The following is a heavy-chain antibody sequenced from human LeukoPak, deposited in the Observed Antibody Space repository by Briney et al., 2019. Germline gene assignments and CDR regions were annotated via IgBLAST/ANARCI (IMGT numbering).Heavy chain of an antibody. Sequence: PSETVSLTCTVSGGFISSYYWSWIRQPPGKGLEWIGYIYYSGSTNYNPCLKRGVTISVDTSKNQFSPKLSSVTAADTAVYYCARDLSSGYYFDYWGQGTLVTVSS. D-gene: IGHD3-22*01. V-gene: IGHV4-59*01. CDR3: ARDLSSGYYFDY. J-gene: IGHJ4*02. CDR2: IYYSGST. CDR1: GGFISSYY.